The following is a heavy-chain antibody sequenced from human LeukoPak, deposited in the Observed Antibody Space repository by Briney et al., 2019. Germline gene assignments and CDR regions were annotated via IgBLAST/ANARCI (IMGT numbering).Heavy chain of an antibody. CDR3: TLIQGWGSGSYYRDF. Sequence: GGSLRLSCAASGFSISNDWMSWVRQAPGRGLEWVARVKSRSAGETTDYAAPVKGRFTISRDDSKNTLYLQMNSLKTEDTAVYYCTLIQGWGSGSYYRDFWGQGTLVTVSS. D-gene: IGHD3-10*01. V-gene: IGHV3-15*01. CDR2: VKSRSAGETT. CDR1: GFSISNDW. J-gene: IGHJ4*02.